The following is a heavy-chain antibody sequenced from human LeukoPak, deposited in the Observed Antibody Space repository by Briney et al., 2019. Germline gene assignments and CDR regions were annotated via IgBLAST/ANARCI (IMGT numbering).Heavy chain of an antibody. CDR3: ARDRYYDSSGYFFGTAGSTDAFDI. V-gene: IGHV1-46*01. J-gene: IGHJ3*02. Sequence: ASVKVSCKASGYTFTNYYMHWVRQAPGQGLEWMGLINPGGGNTNYAQNFQGRVTMTRDTSTTTVYMELSSLRSEDTAVYYCARDRYYDSSGYFFGTAGSTDAFDIWGQGTMVTVSS. CDR1: GYTFTNYY. D-gene: IGHD3-22*01. CDR2: INPGGGNT.